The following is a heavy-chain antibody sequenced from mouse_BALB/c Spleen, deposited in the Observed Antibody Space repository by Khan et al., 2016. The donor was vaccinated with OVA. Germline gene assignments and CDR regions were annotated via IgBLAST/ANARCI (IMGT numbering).Heavy chain of an antibody. V-gene: IGHV1-7*01. J-gene: IGHJ3*01. D-gene: IGHD2-14*01. CDR1: GYTFTSYW. Sequence: QVQLQQSGAELAKPGASVKMSCKASGYTFTSYWMHWIKQRPGQGLEWIGYINPNSGYTEYNQKFKDKATLTTDKSSSTAYMQLSSLTSEDSADYYCARSTTGGVIDYWGQGTPVTVSA. CDR2: INPNSGYT. CDR3: ARSTTGGVIDY.